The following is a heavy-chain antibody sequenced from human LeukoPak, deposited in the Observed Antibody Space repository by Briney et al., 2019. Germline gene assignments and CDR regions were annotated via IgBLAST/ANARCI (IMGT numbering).Heavy chain of an antibody. CDR2: INHSGST. D-gene: IGHD3-22*01. J-gene: IGHJ4*02. Sequence: PSETLSLTCAVYGGSFSVYYWSWIRQPPGKGLEWIGEINHSGSTNYNPSLKSQVTISVDTSKNQFSLKLSSVTAADTAVYYCARRRYYYDSSGYYYAGTFDYWGQGTLVTVSS. CDR1: GGSFSVYY. V-gene: IGHV4-34*01. CDR3: ARRRYYYDSSGYYYAGTFDY.